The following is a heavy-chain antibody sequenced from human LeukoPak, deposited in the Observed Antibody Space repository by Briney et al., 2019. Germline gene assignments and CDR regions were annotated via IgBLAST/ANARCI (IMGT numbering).Heavy chain of an antibody. D-gene: IGHD6-19*01. CDR3: ARVFRGQWLVRGHDAFDI. J-gene: IGHJ3*02. CDR1: GGSISSGGHF. V-gene: IGHV4-31*03. Sequence: SETLSLTCTVSGGSISSGGHFWSWIRQHPGKGLEWIGYIYYSGSTYYNPSLKSRVTTSVDTSKNQFSLKLSSVTAADTAVYYCARVFRGQWLVRGHDAFDIWGQGTMVTVSS. CDR2: IYYSGST.